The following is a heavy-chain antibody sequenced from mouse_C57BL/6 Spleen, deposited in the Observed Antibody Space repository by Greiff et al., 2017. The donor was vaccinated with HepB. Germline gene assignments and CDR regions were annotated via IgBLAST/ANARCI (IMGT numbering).Heavy chain of an antibody. D-gene: IGHD2-14*01. CDR3: ARSGYDGPFAY. J-gene: IGHJ3*01. Sequence: VQLQQSGPELVKPGDSVKISCKASGYSFTGYFMNWVMQSHGKSLEWIGRINPYNGDTFYNQKFKGKATLTVDKSSSTAHMELRSLTSEDSAVYYCARSGYDGPFAYWGQGTLVTVSA. CDR2: INPYNGDT. CDR1: GYSFTGYF. V-gene: IGHV1-20*01.